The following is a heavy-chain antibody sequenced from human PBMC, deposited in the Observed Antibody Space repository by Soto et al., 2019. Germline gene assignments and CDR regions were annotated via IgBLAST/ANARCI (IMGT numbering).Heavy chain of an antibody. CDR1: GFTFSSYG. CDR3: ARFLIAVAGKGYFDY. CDR2: IWYDGSNK. Sequence: QVQLVESGGGVVQPGRSLRLSCAASGFTFSSYGMHWVRQAPGKGLEWVAVIWYDGSNKYYADSVKGRFTISRDNSKITLYVPMNSLRAEGAAVYYCARFLIAVAGKGYFDYWGQGTLVTVSS. V-gene: IGHV3-33*01. D-gene: IGHD6-19*01. J-gene: IGHJ4*02.